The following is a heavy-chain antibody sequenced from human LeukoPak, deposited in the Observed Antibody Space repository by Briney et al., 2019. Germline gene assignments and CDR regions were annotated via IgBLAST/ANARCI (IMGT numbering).Heavy chain of an antibody. D-gene: IGHD1-26*01. CDR2: IYSGGST. CDR3: ARGKVGATDY. V-gene: IGHV3-53*01. CDR1: GFTDSSNY. J-gene: IGHJ4*02. Sequence: GGSLRLSCAASGFTDSSNYMSWVRQAPGKGLEWVSVIYSGGSTYYADSVKGRFTISRDNSKNTLYLQMNSLRAEDTAVYYCARGKVGATDYWGQGTLVTVSS.